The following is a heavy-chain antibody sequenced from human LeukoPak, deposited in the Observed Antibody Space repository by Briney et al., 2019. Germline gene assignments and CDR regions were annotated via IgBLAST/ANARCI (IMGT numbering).Heavy chain of an antibody. V-gene: IGHV3-15*05. CDR3: TSSGSRWDYFDY. J-gene: IGHJ4*02. CDR2: IKTKPEGGTT. Sequence: GGSLRLSCAASGFTFSKAWMIWVRQAPGKGLEWVARIKTKPEGGTTDYAAPVKGRFTISRDDSKNTLYLHMNSLKTEDTAVYYCTSSGSRWDYFDYWGQGTLATVSS. CDR1: GFTFSKAW. D-gene: IGHD4-23*01.